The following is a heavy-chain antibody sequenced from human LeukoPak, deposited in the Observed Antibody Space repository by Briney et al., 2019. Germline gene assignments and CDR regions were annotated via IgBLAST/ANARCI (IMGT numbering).Heavy chain of an antibody. CDR3: ASTIGFTAFGVFDG. D-gene: IGHD3-10*01. CDR1: GGSISSVRYY. J-gene: IGHJ4*01. CDR2: IYYSGST. Sequence: PSETLSLTCTVSGGSISSVRYYWSWIRQHPGKGLEWIGYIYYSGSTYYNPSVKSRATISIDTSNNQFFLTLRSVTAADTALYYCASTIGFTAFGVFDGWGQGTLVTVSS. V-gene: IGHV4-31*03.